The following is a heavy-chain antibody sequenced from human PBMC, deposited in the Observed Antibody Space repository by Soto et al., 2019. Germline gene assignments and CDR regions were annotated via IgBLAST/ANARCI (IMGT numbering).Heavy chain of an antibody. J-gene: IGHJ5*02. CDR1: GGTFSSYA. V-gene: IGHV1-69*13. D-gene: IGHD6-6*01. CDR3: ARRGNGIAARFPNWFDP. Sequence: GGSVKVSCKASGGTFSSYAISWVRQAPGQGLEWMGGIIPIFGTANYAQKFQGRVTITADESTSTAYMELSSLRSEDTAVYYCARRGNGIAARFPNWFDPWGQGTLVTVS. CDR2: IIPIFGTA.